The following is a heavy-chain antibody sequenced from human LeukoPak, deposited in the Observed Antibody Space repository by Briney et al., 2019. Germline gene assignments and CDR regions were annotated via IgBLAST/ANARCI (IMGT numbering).Heavy chain of an antibody. CDR2: ICWDGGST. V-gene: IGHV3-43*01. CDR1: GFTFDDYT. Sequence: GGSLRFCCAASGFTFDDYTMHWVRQAPGKGLEWVSLICWDGGSTYYADSVKGRFTISRDNSKNSLYPQMNSLRTEDTALYYCAKDKVVVAPTSWYFDYWGQGTLVTVSS. CDR3: AKDKVVVAPTSWYFDY. D-gene: IGHD2-15*01. J-gene: IGHJ4*02.